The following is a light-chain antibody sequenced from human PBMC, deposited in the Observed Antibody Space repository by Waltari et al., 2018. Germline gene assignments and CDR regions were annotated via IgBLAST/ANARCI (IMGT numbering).Light chain of an antibody. V-gene: IGLV3-1*01. CDR2: ENR. Sequence: SYELTQSPPVSVSPGLTATITCSGDNLGDKFVSWYQQKPVQSPILVIFENRRRPLVVPEQFSGSNSGNTATLTISGTQTLDEADYYCQTWDRRIPIFGGGTKLTVL. J-gene: IGLJ2*01. CDR3: QTWDRRIPI. CDR1: NLGDKF.